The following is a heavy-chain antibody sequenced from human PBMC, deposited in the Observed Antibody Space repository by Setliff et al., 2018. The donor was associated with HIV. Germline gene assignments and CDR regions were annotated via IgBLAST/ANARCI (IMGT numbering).Heavy chain of an antibody. CDR3: ARLAMAAAGMRWFDP. J-gene: IGHJ5*02. D-gene: IGHD6-13*01. CDR2: IYYSGIT. V-gene: IGHV4-39*01. Sequence: NPSETLSLTCAVYGGSFSSTNYYWAWIRQPPGKGLEWIGSIYYSGITYYNSSLKSRVTISVDTSKNQFSLRLSSVTATDTAVHYCARLAMAAAGMRWFDPWGQGALVTVSS. CDR1: GGSFSSTNYY.